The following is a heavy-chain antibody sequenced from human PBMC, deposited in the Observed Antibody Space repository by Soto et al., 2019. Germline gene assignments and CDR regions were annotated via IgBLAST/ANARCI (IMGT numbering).Heavy chain of an antibody. J-gene: IGHJ3*02. CDR2: ISYDGSNK. CDR1: GFTFSSYA. CDR3: ARDFKDIVVVVAATRGAFDI. D-gene: IGHD2-15*01. V-gene: IGHV3-30-3*01. Sequence: GGSLRLSCAASGFTFSSYAMHWVRQAPGKGLEWVAVISYDGSNKYYADSVKGRFTISRDNSKNTLYPQMNSLGAEDTAVYYCARDFKDIVVVVAATRGAFDIWGQGTMVTVSS.